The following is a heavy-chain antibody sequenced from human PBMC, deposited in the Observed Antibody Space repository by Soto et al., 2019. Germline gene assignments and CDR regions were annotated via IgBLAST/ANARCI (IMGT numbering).Heavy chain of an antibody. CDR3: ARGRYYYYDSGSSFDY. CDR1: GGSFSGYY. J-gene: IGHJ4*02. V-gene: IGHV4-34*01. Sequence: ETLSLTCAVYGGSFSGYYWSWIRQPPGKGLEWIGEINHSGSTNYNPSLKSRVTISVDTSKNQFSLKLSSVTAADTAVYYCARGRYYYYDSGSSFDYWGQGTLVTVSS. CDR2: INHSGST. D-gene: IGHD3-10*01.